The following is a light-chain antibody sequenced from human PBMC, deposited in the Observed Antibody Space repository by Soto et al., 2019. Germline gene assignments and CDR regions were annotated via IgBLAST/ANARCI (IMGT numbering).Light chain of an antibody. V-gene: IGLV2-8*01. CDR3: NSYAGSNNFE. Sequence: QSALTQPPSASGSLGQSVTISCTGTSGDVGGYEYVSWYQQHPGKAPKLVIYEVSKRPSGVPDRFSGSKSGNTASLTVSGLRAEDEADYYCNSYAGSNNFEFGVGTKLTVL. CDR1: SGDVGGYEY. CDR2: EVS. J-gene: IGLJ2*01.